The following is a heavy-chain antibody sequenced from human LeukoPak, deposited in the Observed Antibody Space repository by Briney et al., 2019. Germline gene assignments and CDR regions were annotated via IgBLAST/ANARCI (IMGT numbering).Heavy chain of an antibody. D-gene: IGHD3-22*01. V-gene: IGHV5-51*01. Sequence: GESLKISCEGSGYSFTSYWIGWVRQMPGKGLEWMGIIYPGDSDTRYSPSFQGQVTISADKSISTAYLQWSSLKASDTAMYYCARNYYDSSGYSAYYYYYMDVWGKGTTVTVSS. CDR1: GYSFTSYW. CDR2: IYPGDSDT. J-gene: IGHJ6*03. CDR3: ARNYYDSSGYSAYYYYYMDV.